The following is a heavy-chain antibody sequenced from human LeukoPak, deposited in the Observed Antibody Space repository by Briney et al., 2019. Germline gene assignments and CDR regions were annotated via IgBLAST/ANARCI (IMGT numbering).Heavy chain of an antibody. CDR2: INPSGGST. J-gene: IGHJ3*02. CDR1: GYTFTSYY. Sequence: ASVKVSCKASGYTFTSYYMHWVRQAPGPGLEWMGIINPSGGSTSYEQQFQGRVTMTRDTSTSTVYMELSSVRSEDTAVYYCARGPPVLRYFDWLLSDAFDIWGQGTMVTVSS. D-gene: IGHD3-9*01. CDR3: ARGPPVLRYFDWLLSDAFDI. V-gene: IGHV1-46*01.